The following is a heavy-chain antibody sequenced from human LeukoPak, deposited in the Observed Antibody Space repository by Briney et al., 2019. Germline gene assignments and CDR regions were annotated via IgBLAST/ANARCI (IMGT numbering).Heavy chain of an antibody. D-gene: IGHD1-26*01. CDR1: GFTFSSYA. Sequence: GGSLRLSCAASGFTFSSYAMHWVRQAPGKGLEWVAVISYDGSNKYYADSVKGRFTISRDNAKNALSLQMNSLRDEDTAVYYCATSGNYYLKYWGQGTLATVSS. J-gene: IGHJ4*02. V-gene: IGHV3-30*04. CDR2: ISYDGSNK. CDR3: ATSGNYYLKY.